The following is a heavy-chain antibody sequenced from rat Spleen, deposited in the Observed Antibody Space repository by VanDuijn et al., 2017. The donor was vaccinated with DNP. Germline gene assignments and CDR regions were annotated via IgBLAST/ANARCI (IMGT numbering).Heavy chain of an antibody. V-gene: IGHV5-22*01. CDR2: ISYDGGN. CDR1: GFTLSDYY. CDR3: ARHVLPLRIWDY. J-gene: IGHJ2*01. D-gene: IGHD1-6*01. Sequence: EVQLVESGGGLVQPGRSLKLSCAASGFTLSDYYMAWVRQAPTKGLEWVAYISYDGGNYYRDSVKGRFTISRDNAKSTLYLQMNSLRSEDTATYYCARHVLPLRIWDYWGQGVMVTVSS.